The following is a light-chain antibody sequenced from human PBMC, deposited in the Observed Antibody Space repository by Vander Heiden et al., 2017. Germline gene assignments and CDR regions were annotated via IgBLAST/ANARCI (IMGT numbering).Light chain of an antibody. CDR2: VKGDGSH. V-gene: IGLV4-69*01. J-gene: IGLJ3*02. CDR3: QTWATAIRV. Sequence: QPVLTQSPSASASLGASLTLTCTLDSGHSNYVIAWHQQQPGKGPRYVMQVKGDGSHIKGDGIPDRFSGSSSGAERYLTISSLQSEDESDYYCQTWATAIRVFGGGTKLTVL. CDR1: SGHSNYV.